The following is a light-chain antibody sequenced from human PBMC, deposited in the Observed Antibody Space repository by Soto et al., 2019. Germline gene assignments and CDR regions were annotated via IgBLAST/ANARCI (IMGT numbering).Light chain of an antibody. Sequence: QSALTQPASVSGSPGQSITISCTGSSSDVGGYNYVSWYQQSPGKVPKLIIYEVSNRPSGVSNRFSGSKSGNTASLTISGLQAEDEAHYYCSSYTSSNTDVVFGGGTKLTVL. J-gene: IGLJ2*01. CDR2: EVS. CDR3: SSYTSSNTDVV. CDR1: SSDVGGYNY. V-gene: IGLV2-14*01.